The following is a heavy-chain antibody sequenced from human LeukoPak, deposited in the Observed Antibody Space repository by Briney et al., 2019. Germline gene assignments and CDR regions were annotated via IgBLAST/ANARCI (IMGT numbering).Heavy chain of an antibody. CDR2: INPNSGGT. V-gene: IGHV1-2*02. CDR1: GYTFTGYY. CDR3: ARGGYSYGPRGDYFDY. Sequence: ASVKVSCKASGYTFTGYYMHWVRQAPGQGLEWMGWINPNSGGTNYAQKFQGRVTVTRDTSISTAYMELSRLRADDTAVYYCARGGYSYGPRGDYFDYWGQGTLVTVSS. J-gene: IGHJ4*02. D-gene: IGHD5-18*01.